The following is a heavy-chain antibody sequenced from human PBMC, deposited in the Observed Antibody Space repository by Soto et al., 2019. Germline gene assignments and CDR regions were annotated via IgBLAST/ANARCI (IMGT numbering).Heavy chain of an antibody. CDR1: GGSISSSSYY. Sequence: QLQLQESGPGLVKPSETLSLTCTVSGGSISSSSYYWGWIRQPPGKGLEWIGSIYYSGSTYYNPSLKSRVTIPVDTSKNQFPLKLSSVTAADTAVYYCARRQSSSWYGLWGQGTLVTVSS. J-gene: IGHJ4*02. D-gene: IGHD6-13*01. CDR2: IYYSGST. CDR3: ARRQSSSWYGL. V-gene: IGHV4-39*01.